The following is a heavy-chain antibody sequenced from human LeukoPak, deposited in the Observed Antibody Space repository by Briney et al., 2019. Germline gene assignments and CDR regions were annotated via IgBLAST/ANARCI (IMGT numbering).Heavy chain of an antibody. CDR3: ARGEYYDILTCLFDP. CDR2: ISSSGSTI. J-gene: IGHJ5*02. CDR1: GFTFSDYY. D-gene: IGHD3-9*01. Sequence: PGGSLILSCAASGFTFSDYYMSWIRQAPGKGLEWVSYISSSGSTIYYADSVKGRFTISRDNAKNSLYLQMNSLRAEDTAVYYCARGEYYDILTCLFDPWGQGTLVTVSS. V-gene: IGHV3-11*01.